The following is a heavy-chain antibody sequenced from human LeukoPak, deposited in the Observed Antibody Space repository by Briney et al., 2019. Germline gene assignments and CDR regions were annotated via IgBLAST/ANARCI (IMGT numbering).Heavy chain of an antibody. V-gene: IGHV3-48*03. CDR1: GFTFSSYE. CDR2: ISSSGSTI. J-gene: IGHJ4*02. CDR3: ERDRENDSSVSELDY. D-gene: IGHD3-22*01. Sequence: GGSLRPSCAASGFTFSSYEMNWVRQAPGKGLEWVSYISSSGSTIYYADSVKGQFTISRDNAKNSLYLQMNSLRAEDTAVYYCERDRENDSSVSELDYWGQGTLVTVSS.